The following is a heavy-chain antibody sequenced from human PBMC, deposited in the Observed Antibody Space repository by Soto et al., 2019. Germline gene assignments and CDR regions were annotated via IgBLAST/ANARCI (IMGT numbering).Heavy chain of an antibody. J-gene: IGHJ4*02. V-gene: IGHV1-69*06. CDR3: EREGRHFDY. CDR2: INPIFGTP. Sequence: SVKVSCKASGGTFSSYAISWVRQAPGQGLEWMGGINPIFGTPHYAQKYQGRVTITADTFTNTAYMELTRLTSDDTAVYLCEREGRHFDYWGQGTLVTVSS. CDR1: GGTFSSYA.